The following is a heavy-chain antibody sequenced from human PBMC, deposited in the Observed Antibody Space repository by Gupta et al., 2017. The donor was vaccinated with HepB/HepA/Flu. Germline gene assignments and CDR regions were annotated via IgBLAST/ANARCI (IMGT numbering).Heavy chain of an antibody. CDR2: ISRSSNYI. CDR3: AHGGMQLWVLSWFDP. Sequence: EVQLVESGGGLVKPGGSLRLSCAASRFTFSSYRMNWIRQAPVKGLEWVSYISRSSNYIYYADSVKGRFTISRDNAKNSMYLQMNSLRADDTATYYCAHGGMQLWVLSWFDPRGQGTLVTVSS. J-gene: IGHJ5*01. V-gene: IGHV3-21*01. CDR1: RFTFSSYR. D-gene: IGHD5-18*01.